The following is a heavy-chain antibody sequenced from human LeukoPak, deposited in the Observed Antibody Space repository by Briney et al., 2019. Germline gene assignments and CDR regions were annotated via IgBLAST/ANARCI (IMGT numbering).Heavy chain of an antibody. V-gene: IGHV1-69*05. J-gene: IGHJ6*03. CDR3: ARVDRYHFYLDV. CDR2: IIPIFGAP. CDR1: GGTSRTYS. Sequence: SVKVSCKASGGTSRTYSVTWVRQAPGQGLEWMGGIIPIFGAPNYAQKFQGRVKVTTDDATGTAYMELSSLMSEDTAIYYCARVDRYHFYLDVWGKGTPVTVSS.